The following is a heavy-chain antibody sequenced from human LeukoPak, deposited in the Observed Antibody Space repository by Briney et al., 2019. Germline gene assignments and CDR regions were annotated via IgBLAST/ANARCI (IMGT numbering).Heavy chain of an antibody. V-gene: IGHV1-69*06. CDR2: IIPIFGTA. Sequence: SVKVPCKASGGTFSSYAIGWVRQAPGQGLEWMGEIIPIFGTANYAQKFQGRVTITADKSTSTAYMELSSLRSEDTAVYYCARGGGSCYGGSGCSFYWGQGTLVTVSS. J-gene: IGHJ4*02. CDR1: GGTFSSYA. D-gene: IGHD2-15*01. CDR3: ARGGGSCYGGSGCSFY.